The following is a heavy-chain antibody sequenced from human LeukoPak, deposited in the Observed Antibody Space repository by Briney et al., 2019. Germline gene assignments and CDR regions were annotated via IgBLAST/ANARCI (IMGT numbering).Heavy chain of an antibody. CDR2: IIPIFGTA. V-gene: IGHV1-69*05. D-gene: IGHD3-22*01. CDR1: GGTFSSYA. CDR3: ARVFTVEYDSSDYFDY. Sequence: GASVKVSCKASGGTFSSYAISWVRQAPGQGLEWMGGIIPIFGTANYAQKFQGRVTITTDESTSTAYMELSSLRSEDTAVYYCARVFTVEYDSSDYFDYWGQGTLVTVSS. J-gene: IGHJ4*02.